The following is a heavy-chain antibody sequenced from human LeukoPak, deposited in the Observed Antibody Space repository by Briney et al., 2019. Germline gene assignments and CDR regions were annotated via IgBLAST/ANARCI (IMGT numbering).Heavy chain of an antibody. D-gene: IGHD3-3*01. CDR1: GFTFSSYS. CDR3: ARDGGYWYFDL. Sequence: GGSLRLSCAASGFTFSSYSMNWVRQAPGKGLEWVSSISSSTTYIYYADSVKGRFTISRDNAKNSLYLQMNSLRAEDTAVYYCARDGGYWYFDLWGRGSLVTVSS. CDR2: ISSSTTYI. V-gene: IGHV3-21*01. J-gene: IGHJ2*01.